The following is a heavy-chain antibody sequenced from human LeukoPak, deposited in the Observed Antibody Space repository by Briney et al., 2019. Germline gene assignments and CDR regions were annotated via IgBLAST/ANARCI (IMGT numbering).Heavy chain of an antibody. Sequence: SETLSLTCTVSGDSINSFYWSWTRQPAGKGLEWIGRIYTSGSTNYNPSLKSRVTISVDTSKNQFSLKLSSVTAADTAVYYCARDLRIVGATYYYYMDVWGKGTTVTVSS. J-gene: IGHJ6*03. D-gene: IGHD1-26*01. CDR3: ARDLRIVGATYYYYMDV. CDR2: IYTSGST. CDR1: GDSINSFY. V-gene: IGHV4-4*07.